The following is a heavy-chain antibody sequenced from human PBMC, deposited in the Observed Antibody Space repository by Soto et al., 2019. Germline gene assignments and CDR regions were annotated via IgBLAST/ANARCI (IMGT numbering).Heavy chain of an antibody. CDR1: GFTFSSYA. CDR3: ARERTEPYYYYGMDV. V-gene: IGHV3-30-3*01. CDR2: ISYDGSNK. Sequence: GGSLRLSCAASGFTFSSYAMHWVRQAPGKGLEWVAVISYDGSNKYYADSVKGRFTISRDNSKNTLYLQMNSLRAEDTAVYYCARERTEPYYYYGMDVWGQGTLVTVSS. J-gene: IGHJ6*02.